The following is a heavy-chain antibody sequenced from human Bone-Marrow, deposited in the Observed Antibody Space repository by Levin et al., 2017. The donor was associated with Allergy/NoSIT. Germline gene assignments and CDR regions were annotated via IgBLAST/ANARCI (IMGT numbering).Heavy chain of an antibody. CDR1: GFSFRSYG. D-gene: IGHD3-9*01. Sequence: GESLKISCAASGFSFRSYGMHWVRQAPGKGLEWVGLISYDGDFTFYGDSVKGRFTISRDNSNNTLFLQMDSLSAEDTAIYYCARSPTETGYYEWFDPWGQGTLVTVSS. CDR3: ARSPTETGYYEWFDP. V-gene: IGHV3-30*03. CDR2: ISYDGDFT. J-gene: IGHJ5*02.